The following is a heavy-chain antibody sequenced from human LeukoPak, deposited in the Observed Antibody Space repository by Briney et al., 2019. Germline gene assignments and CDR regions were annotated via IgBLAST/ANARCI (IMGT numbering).Heavy chain of an antibody. J-gene: IGHJ6*02. CDR3: AKDSGSYYNDGMDV. V-gene: IGHV3-30-3*01. CDR2: ISYDGSNK. D-gene: IGHD3-10*01. CDR1: GFTFSSYA. Sequence: GRSLRLSCAASGFTFSSYAMHWVRQAPGKGLEWVAVISYDGSNKYYADSAKGRFTISRDNSKNTLYLQMNSLRAEDTAVYYCAKDSGSYYNDGMDVWGQGTTVTVSS.